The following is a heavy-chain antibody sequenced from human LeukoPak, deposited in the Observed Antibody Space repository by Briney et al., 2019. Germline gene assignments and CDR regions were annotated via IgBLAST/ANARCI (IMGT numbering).Heavy chain of an antibody. CDR3: VGDEGYMTGDY. Sequence: ASVKVSCKASGYTFTSYGISWVRQAPGQGLEWMGLINPSGGSTTYAQKFQGRVTMTRDTSTSTVYMALSSLRSEDTAIYYCVGDEGYMTGDYWGQGTLVTVSS. CDR1: GYTFTSYG. D-gene: IGHD5-24*01. V-gene: IGHV1-46*01. J-gene: IGHJ4*02. CDR2: INPSGGST.